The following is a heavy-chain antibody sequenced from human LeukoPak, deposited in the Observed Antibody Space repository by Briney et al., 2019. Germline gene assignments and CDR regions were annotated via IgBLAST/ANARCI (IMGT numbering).Heavy chain of an antibody. CDR3: ASEAYGSSWNPFDY. Sequence: PGGFLRLSCAASGLPFSYNWMHWVRQAPGKGLMWVSRISKDGRTITYADSVKGRFTISRDNAKSTLYLQMEGLRAEDTAVYYCASEAYGSSWNPFDYWGQGTLVTVSS. CDR2: ISKDGRTI. CDR1: GLPFSYNW. D-gene: IGHD6-13*01. V-gene: IGHV3-74*01. J-gene: IGHJ4*02.